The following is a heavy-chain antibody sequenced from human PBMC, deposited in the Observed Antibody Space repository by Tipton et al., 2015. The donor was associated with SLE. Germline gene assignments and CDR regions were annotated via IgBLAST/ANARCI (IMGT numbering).Heavy chain of an antibody. Sequence: SLRLSCAASGFTFNTYAMTWVRQPPGKGLEWVSTVSGGGGRTHYADSVKGRFTISRDNSKNTLYLQMNNLRAEDTATYYCAKLRGYGVYDSPPDYWGHGTLVTVSS. J-gene: IGHJ4*01. CDR3: AKLRGYGVYDSPPDY. V-gene: IGHV3-23*01. CDR2: VSGGGGRT. CDR1: GFTFNTYA. D-gene: IGHD5/OR15-5a*01.